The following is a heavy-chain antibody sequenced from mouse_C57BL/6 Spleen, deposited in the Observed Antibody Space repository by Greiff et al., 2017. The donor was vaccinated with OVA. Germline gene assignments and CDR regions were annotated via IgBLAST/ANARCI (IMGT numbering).Heavy chain of an antibody. CDR2: IDPNSGGT. Sequence: QVQLQQPGAELVKPGASVKLSCKASGYTFTSYWMHWVKQRPGRGLEWIGRIDPNSGGTKYNEKFKSKATLTVDKPSSTAYMQLSSLTSEDSAVYYGARDMGPYGIYDYDGYFDVWGTGTTVTVSS. D-gene: IGHD2-4*01. CDR1: GYTFTSYW. J-gene: IGHJ1*03. V-gene: IGHV1-72*01. CDR3: ARDMGPYGIYDYDGYFDV.